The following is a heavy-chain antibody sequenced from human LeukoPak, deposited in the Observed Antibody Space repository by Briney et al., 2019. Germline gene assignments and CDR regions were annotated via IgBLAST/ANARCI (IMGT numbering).Heavy chain of an antibody. V-gene: IGHV3-48*04. CDR3: ARVMGITGADDL. Sequence: GGSLRLSCAASGFTFSDYSFTWTRQAPGKGLEWVAYIRKDGYRIYYGDSVKGRFTISRDNAQNSVYLQMNSLRVEDTALYFCARVMGITGADDLWGQGILVTVAS. J-gene: IGHJ5*02. D-gene: IGHD6-13*01. CDR2: IRKDGYRI. CDR1: GFTFSDYS.